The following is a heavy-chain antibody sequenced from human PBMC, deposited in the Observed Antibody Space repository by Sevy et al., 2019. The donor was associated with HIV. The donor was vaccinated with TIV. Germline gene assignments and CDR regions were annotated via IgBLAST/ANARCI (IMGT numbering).Heavy chain of an antibody. CDR3: ARGNENSRGRYYMGV. V-gene: IGHV3-74*01. D-gene: IGHD6-13*01. CDR1: GFTVNTYW. CDR2: IKSDGSGTSYDGYST. Sequence: GWSLRLSCAASGFTVNTYWMNWVRQAPGKGLVWVSRIKSDGSGTSYDGYSTSYADSVKGRFTISRDNAKKTMYLQMISLRAEDTAVDYCARGNENSRGRYYMGVWGKGTTVTVSS. J-gene: IGHJ6*03.